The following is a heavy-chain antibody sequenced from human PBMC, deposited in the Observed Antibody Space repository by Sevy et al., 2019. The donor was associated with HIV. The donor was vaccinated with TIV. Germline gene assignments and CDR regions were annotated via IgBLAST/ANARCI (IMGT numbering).Heavy chain of an antibody. CDR2: IIPSVGIA. CDR3: ASVRPCGGDCYFFDT. CDR1: GGTLNNYG. D-gene: IGHD2-21*02. J-gene: IGHJ4*02. V-gene: IGHV1-69*10. Sequence: ASVKVSCKASGGTLNNYGMNWVRQAPGQGLDWMGGIIPSVGIASYAQKIQGRAAITADESTSTIYLEVGRLRSDDTAVYFCASVRPCGGDCYFFDTWGQGTLVTVSP.